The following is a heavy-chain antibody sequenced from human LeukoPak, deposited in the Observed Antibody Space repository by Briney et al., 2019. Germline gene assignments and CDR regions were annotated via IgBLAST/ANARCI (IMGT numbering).Heavy chain of an antibody. CDR1: GGSISSYY. CDR3: ARVISVNWFDP. V-gene: IGHV4-59*01. J-gene: IGHJ5*02. Sequence: SETLSLTCTDSGGSISSYYWSWIRQPPGKGLEWIGYIYYSGSTNYNPSLKSRVTISVDTSKNQFSLKLSSVTAADTAVYYCARVISVNWFDPWGQGTLVTVSS. CDR2: IYYSGST.